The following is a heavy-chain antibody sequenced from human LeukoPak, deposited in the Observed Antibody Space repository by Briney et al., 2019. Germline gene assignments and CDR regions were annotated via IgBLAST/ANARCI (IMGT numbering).Heavy chain of an antibody. CDR3: AKDIPGGGDDY. D-gene: IGHD2-21*02. Sequence: PGGSLRLSCAASGFTFSSYGMSWVRQAPGKGLEWVSAISGSGGSTYYADSVKGRFTISRDNAKSSVYLQLNSLRADDTAIYYCAKDIPGGGDDYWGQGTLVTVSS. CDR1: GFTFSSYG. CDR2: ISGSGGST. V-gene: IGHV3-23*01. J-gene: IGHJ4*02.